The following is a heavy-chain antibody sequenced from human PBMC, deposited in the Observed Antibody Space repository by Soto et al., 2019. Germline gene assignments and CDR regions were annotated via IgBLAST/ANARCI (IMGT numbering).Heavy chain of an antibody. D-gene: IGHD1-26*01. J-gene: IGHJ5*02. CDR2: IYHSGST. V-gene: IGHV4-4*02. Sequence: NPSETLSLTCAFSVVSISSSNWWSWVRQPPGKGLEWIGEIYHSGSTNYNPSLKSRVTISVDKSKNQFSLKLSSVTAADTAVYYCARASGGRLKPARNWFEPLGQGTLVIVSS. CDR3: ARASGGRLKPARNWFEP. CDR1: VVSISSSNW.